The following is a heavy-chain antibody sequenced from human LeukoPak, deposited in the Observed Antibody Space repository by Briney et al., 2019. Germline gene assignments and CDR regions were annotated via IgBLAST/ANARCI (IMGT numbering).Heavy chain of an antibody. J-gene: IGHJ6*03. CDR3: ARGRNWQTLYHFCMDV. CDR1: GGSFSGYY. D-gene: IGHD1-14*01. CDR2: INHSADP. V-gene: IGHV4-34*01. Sequence: SETLSLTCDVSGGSFSGYYWTWIRQPPGKGLEWMGEINHSADPNYNPSLKTRLSLSIDTSKNQISLKMRSVTAADTAVYYCARGRNWQTLYHFCMDVWGNGTTVTVSS.